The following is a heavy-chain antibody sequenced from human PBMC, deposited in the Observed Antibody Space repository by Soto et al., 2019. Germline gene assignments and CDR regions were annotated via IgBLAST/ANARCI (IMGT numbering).Heavy chain of an antibody. V-gene: IGHV4-39*01. CDR3: ARQPGGGSSSFYFDY. Sequence: SETLSLTCSVSGGSISSSSYYWGWIRKPPGKGLEWIGSIYYSGSTYYNPSLKSRVTISVDTSKNQFSLKLSSVTAADTAVYYCARQPGGGSSSFYFDYWGQGTLVTVS. J-gene: IGHJ4*02. D-gene: IGHD6-6*01. CDR1: GGSISSSSYY. CDR2: IYYSGST.